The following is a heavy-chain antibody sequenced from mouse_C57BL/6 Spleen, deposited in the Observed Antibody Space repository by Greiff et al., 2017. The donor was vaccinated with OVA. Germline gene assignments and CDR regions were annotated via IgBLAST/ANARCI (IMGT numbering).Heavy chain of an antibody. CDR2: IRNKANGYTT. CDR1: GFTFTDYY. J-gene: IGHJ2*01. V-gene: IGHV7-3*01. Sequence: EVKVEESGGGLVQPGGSLSLSCAASGFTFTDYYISWVRQPPGKALEWLGFIRNKANGYTTEYSASVKGRFTISRDNSQSILYLQMNALRAEDSAAYYCARRYGSSYSFDYWGQGTTLTVSS. CDR3: ARRYGSSYSFDY. D-gene: IGHD1-1*01.